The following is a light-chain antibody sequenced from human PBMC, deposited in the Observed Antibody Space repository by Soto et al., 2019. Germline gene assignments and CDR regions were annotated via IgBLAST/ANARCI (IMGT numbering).Light chain of an antibody. CDR2: DAS. CDR3: QQYDNLPLT. J-gene: IGKJ4*01. CDR1: QDISNY. V-gene: IGKV1-33*01. Sequence: DIQMTQSPSSLSASVGDRVTITCQASQDISNYLNWYQQKPGKAPKLLIYDASNLETGVPSRFSGSGSGTDFTFTISSLQTEDIATSCCQQYDNLPLTFGGGTKVEIK.